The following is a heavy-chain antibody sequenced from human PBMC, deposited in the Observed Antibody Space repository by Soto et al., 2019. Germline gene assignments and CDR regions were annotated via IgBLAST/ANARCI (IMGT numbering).Heavy chain of an antibody. CDR1: GYSFTSYW. V-gene: IGHV5-51*01. D-gene: IGHD1-1*01. J-gene: IGHJ5*02. CDR3: ARHQNPAATGTKAWFDP. CDR2: IYPGDSDT. Sequence: GESLKISCKGSGYSFTSYWIGWVRQMPGKGLEWMGIIYPGDSDTRYSPSFQGQVTISADKSISTAYLQWSSLKASDTAMYYCARHQNPAATGTKAWFDPWGQGTLVTVSS.